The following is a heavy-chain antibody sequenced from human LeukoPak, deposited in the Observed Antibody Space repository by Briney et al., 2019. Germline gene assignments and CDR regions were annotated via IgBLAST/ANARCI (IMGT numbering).Heavy chain of an antibody. V-gene: IGHV1-18*01. CDR1: GYTFTSYG. CDR3: ARTGGYSSSWYGDYFDY. CDR2: ISAYNGNT. Sequence: ASVKVSCKASGYTFTSYGISWVRQAPGQGLEWMGWISAYNGNTNYAQKLQGRVTMTTDTSTSTAYMELRSLRSDDTAVYYCARTGGYSSSWYGDYFDYWGQGTLVTVSS. J-gene: IGHJ4*02. D-gene: IGHD6-13*01.